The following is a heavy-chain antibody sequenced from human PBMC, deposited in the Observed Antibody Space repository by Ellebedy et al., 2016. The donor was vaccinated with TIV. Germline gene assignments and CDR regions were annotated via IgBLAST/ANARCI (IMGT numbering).Heavy chain of an antibody. V-gene: IGHV3-21*04. J-gene: IGHJ3*02. Sequence: GESLKISCAASGFTFSSYSMNWVRQAPGKGLEWVSSISSSSSYIYYADSVKGRFTISRDNAKNSLYLQMNSLRAEDTALYYCAKNFEVSGGWLSPYAFDIWGQGTMVTVSS. D-gene: IGHD3-9*01. CDR2: ISSSSSYI. CDR3: AKNFEVSGGWLSPYAFDI. CDR1: GFTFSSYS.